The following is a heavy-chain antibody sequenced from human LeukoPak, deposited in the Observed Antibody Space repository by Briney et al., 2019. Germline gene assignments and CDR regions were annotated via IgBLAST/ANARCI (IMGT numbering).Heavy chain of an antibody. Sequence: SETLSLTCTVSGGSISSHYWSWVRQTPGKGLEWTGHIYHSGNTKYNSALKGRVTISDDASKNQFSLRLSSVTAADTAVYFCARGYDFWSGVMSDAFDIWGRGTKVTVSS. CDR3: ARGYDFWSGVMSDAFDI. D-gene: IGHD3-3*01. J-gene: IGHJ3*02. V-gene: IGHV4-59*11. CDR1: GGSISSHY. CDR2: IYHSGNT.